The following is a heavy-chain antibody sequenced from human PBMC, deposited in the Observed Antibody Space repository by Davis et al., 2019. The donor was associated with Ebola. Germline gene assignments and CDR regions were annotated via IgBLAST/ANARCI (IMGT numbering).Heavy chain of an antibody. D-gene: IGHD2-15*01. CDR1: GGSISSSSYY. CDR2: IYYSGST. J-gene: IGHJ4*02. V-gene: IGHV4-61*01. Sequence: SETLSLTCTVSGGSISSSSYYWSWIRQPPEKGLEWVGYIYYSGSTNCNPSLKSRVTISVDTSKNQFSLKLSSVTAADTAVYYCARDWPIDVVVVAATFDYWGQGTLVTVSS. CDR3: ARDWPIDVVVVAATFDY.